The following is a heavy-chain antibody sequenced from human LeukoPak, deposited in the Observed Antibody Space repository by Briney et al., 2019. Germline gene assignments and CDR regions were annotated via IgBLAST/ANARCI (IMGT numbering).Heavy chain of an antibody. CDR3: ARTPYYYDSSGYYCDS. CDR1: GDSISSGGFY. J-gene: IGHJ5*01. CDR2: IYYTGST. D-gene: IGHD3-22*01. V-gene: IGHV4-31*03. Sequence: SETLSLTCSVSGDSISSGGFYWNWIRQHPGKGLEWIGYIYYTGSTYYNPSLKSRVTISVDTSKNQFSLKLTSVTAADTAVYYCARTPYYYDSSGYYCDSWGQGTLVTVFS.